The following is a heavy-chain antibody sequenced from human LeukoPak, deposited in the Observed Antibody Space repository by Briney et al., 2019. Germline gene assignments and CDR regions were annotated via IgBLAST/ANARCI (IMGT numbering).Heavy chain of an antibody. CDR1: GGSISSYY. CDR2: IYHSGST. D-gene: IGHD3-10*01. CDR3: ARVDTSSLYGSGSCLDF. Sequence: SETLSLTCTVSGGSISSYYWSWIRQPAGKGLEWIASIYHSGSTYYNPSLTSRVTTSVDTSKNQFSLKLSSVTAADTAVYYCARVDTSSLYGSGSCLDFWGQGTLVTVSS. J-gene: IGHJ4*02. V-gene: IGHV4-4*07.